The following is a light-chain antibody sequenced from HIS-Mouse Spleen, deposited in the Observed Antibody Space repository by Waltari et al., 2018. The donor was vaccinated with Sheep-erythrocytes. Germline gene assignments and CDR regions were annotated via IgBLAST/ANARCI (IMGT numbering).Light chain of an antibody. CDR1: NIGSKS. CDR3: QVWDSSSDHVV. J-gene: IGLJ2*01. Sequence: SYVLTQPPSVSVAPGQTARITCGGNNIGSKSVHWYQQKPGQAPVLVVYDDSDRHSGIPGRIAGSNSGNTATLTSSRVEAGDEADYYCQVWDSSSDHVVFGGGTKLTVL. CDR2: DDS. V-gene: IGLV3-21*02.